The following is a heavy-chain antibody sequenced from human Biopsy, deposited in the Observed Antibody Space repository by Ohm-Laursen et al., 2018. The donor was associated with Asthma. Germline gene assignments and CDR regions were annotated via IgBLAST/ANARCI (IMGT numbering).Heavy chain of an antibody. CDR1: GGTFSNFA. CDR3: ASDFPKDYVRYNFQF. J-gene: IGHJ4*02. D-gene: IGHD4-17*01. V-gene: IGHV1-69*06. CDR2: IMTVFGTT. Sequence: SSVKVSCKAPGGTFSNFAISWVRQAPGQGLEWLGGIMTVFGTTNYAQKFQGRVTMTEGTSTDTAYMELSSLSSDDTAVYYCASDFPKDYVRYNFQFWGQGTLVTVPS.